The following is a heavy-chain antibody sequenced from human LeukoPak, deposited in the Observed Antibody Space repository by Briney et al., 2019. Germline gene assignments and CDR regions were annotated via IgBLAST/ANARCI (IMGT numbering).Heavy chain of an antibody. CDR3: ARVDIVATPYYYYYYYMHV. V-gene: IGHV1-2*02. J-gene: IGHJ6*03. Sequence: ASVKVSCKASGYTFTGYYMHWVRQAPGQGLEWMGWINPNSGGTNYAQKFQGRVTMTRDTSISTAYMELSRLRSDDTAVYYCARVDIVATPYYYYYYYMHVCVKGTTVTVSS. CDR2: INPNSGGT. D-gene: IGHD5-12*01. CDR1: GYTFTGYY.